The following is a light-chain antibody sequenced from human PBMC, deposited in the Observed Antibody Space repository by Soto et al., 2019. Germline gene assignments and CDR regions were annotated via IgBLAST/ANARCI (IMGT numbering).Light chain of an antibody. CDR2: EVS. CDR3: SSYTTGSSVYV. Sequence: QSVLIHPASLSGSPGQSITISCTGTSSDVGGYIYVSWYQQHPGKAPKLVIYEVSNRPSGVSDRFSGSKSGNTASLTISGLQAEDEADYFCSSYTTGSSVYVFGSGTKVTVL. J-gene: IGLJ1*01. V-gene: IGLV2-14*01. CDR1: SSDVGGYIY.